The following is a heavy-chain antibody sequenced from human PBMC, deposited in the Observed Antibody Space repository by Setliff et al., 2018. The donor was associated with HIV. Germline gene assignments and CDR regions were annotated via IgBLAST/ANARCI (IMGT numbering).Heavy chain of an antibody. V-gene: IGHV3-30-3*02. D-gene: IGHD3-10*01. J-gene: IGHJ3*02. CDR1: GFTFSSYA. Sequence: PGGSLRLSCAASGFTFSSYAMHWVRQAPGKGLEWVAVISYDGINKYYADSVKGRFTISRDNSKNTLYLEMNSLTVEDTAVYYCAKVSIWFGTGAFDIWGQGTMVTVSS. CDR2: ISYDGINK. CDR3: AKVSIWFGTGAFDI.